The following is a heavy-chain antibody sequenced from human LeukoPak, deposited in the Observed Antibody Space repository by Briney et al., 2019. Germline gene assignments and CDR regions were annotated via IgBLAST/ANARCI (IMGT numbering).Heavy chain of an antibody. Sequence: GGSLRLSCAASGFTFSSCGMHWVRQATGKGLEWGAFIRYVGSDKYYADSVKGRFTISRDNSKNTLYLQMNSLRAEDTAVYYCARNGEYCSSTSCGDYWGQGTLVTVSS. CDR3: ARNGEYCSSTSCGDY. CDR1: GFTFSSCG. V-gene: IGHV3-30*02. CDR2: IRYVGSDK. D-gene: IGHD2-2*01. J-gene: IGHJ4*02.